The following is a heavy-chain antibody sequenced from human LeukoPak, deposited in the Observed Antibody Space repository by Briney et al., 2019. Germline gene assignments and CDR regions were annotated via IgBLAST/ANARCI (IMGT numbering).Heavy chain of an antibody. CDR2: IIPIFGTA. J-gene: IGHJ4*02. D-gene: IGHD2-2*01. CDR1: GGTFSSYA. Sequence: SVKVSCKASGGTFSSYAISWVQQAPGQGLEWMGGIIPIFGTANYAQKFQGRVTITADESTSTAYMELSSLRSEDTAVYYCATEYCSSTSCYDFPGQYYFDYWGQGTLVTVSS. V-gene: IGHV1-69*13. CDR3: ATEYCSSTSCYDFPGQYYFDY.